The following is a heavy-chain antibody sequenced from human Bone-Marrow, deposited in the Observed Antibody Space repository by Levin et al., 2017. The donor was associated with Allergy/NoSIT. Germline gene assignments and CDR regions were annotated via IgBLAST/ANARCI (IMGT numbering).Heavy chain of an antibody. CDR3: AGGSDDAFDF. V-gene: IGHV4-4*02. CDR1: GGFISSSNR. Sequence: SETLSLTCAVSGGFISSSNRCSWVRQPPGKALEWIGEIFHSGSTYYKSSLKSRVTMSVDKSKIQFSLKLISVTAADTAVYYCAGGSDDAFDFWGQGTMVTVSS. J-gene: IGHJ3*01. CDR2: IFHSGST.